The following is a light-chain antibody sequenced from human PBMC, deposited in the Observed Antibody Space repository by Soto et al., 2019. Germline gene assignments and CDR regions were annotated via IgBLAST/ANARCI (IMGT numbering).Light chain of an antibody. CDR2: EDN. V-gene: IGLV1-51*01. CDR1: SSNIGSNF. J-gene: IGLJ2*01. Sequence: QSVLTQPPSVSAALGQKVTIYCSGSSSNIGSNFVSWYQQLPGTAPKLLIYEDNKRPSGIPDRFSGSKSGTSATLGITGLQTGDEADYYCGTWDSSLSAVFGGGTKVTVL. CDR3: GTWDSSLSAV.